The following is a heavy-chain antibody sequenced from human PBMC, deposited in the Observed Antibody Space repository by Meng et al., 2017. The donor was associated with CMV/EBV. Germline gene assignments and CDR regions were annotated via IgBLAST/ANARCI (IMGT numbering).Heavy chain of an antibody. CDR1: GFTFNTYE. D-gene: IGHD2-2*01. J-gene: IGHJ4*02. CDR3: ARWYCSTTSCLLDY. V-gene: IGHV3-48*03. CDR2: ISSNGNTI. Sequence: GESLKISCTASGFTFNTYEMNWVRQAPGKGLEWVSYISSNGNTIFYADFVKGRFTVSRDNPKNSLYLQMNSLRADDTAVYYCARWYCSTTSCLLDYWGQGALVTVSS.